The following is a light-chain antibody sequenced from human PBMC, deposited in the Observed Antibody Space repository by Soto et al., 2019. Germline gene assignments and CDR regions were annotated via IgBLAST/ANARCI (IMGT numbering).Light chain of an antibody. CDR1: SSDVGGYNY. J-gene: IGLJ3*02. CDR2: EVS. CDR3: SSYTTSSTLV. Sequence: QSVLTQPAPVSGSPGQSITISCTGTSSDVGGYNYVSWYQQHPGKAPKVMIYEVSNRPSGVSNRFSGSKSGNTASLTISGLQAEDEADYYCSSYTTSSTLVFGGGTKLTVL. V-gene: IGLV2-14*01.